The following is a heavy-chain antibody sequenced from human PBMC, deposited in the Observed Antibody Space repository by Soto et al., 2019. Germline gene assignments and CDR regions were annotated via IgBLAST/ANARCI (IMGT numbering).Heavy chain of an antibody. CDR2: INPGNGNT. V-gene: IGHV1-3*01. D-gene: IGHD3-22*01. Sequence: ASVKGSCKASGYTFTSYGINWVRQAPGRGLEWMGWINPGNGNTKYSQQFQGRVIIDRDTSASTAYMELSSLRSEDTAVYYCARGGYFDSSNYLPYWGLATLVPVSS. CDR1: GYTFTSYG. CDR3: ARGGYFDSSNYLPY. J-gene: IGHJ4*02.